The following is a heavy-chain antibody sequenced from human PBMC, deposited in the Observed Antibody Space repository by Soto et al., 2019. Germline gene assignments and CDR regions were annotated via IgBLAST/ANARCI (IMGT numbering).Heavy chain of an antibody. Sequence: SVKVSCKASGGTFSSYAISWVRRAPGQGLEWMGGIIPIFGTANYAQKFQGRVTITADKSTSTAYMELSSLRSEDTAVYYCARGVDLRSSWFDPWGQGTLVTVSS. CDR3: ARGVDLRSSWFDP. J-gene: IGHJ5*02. CDR1: GGTFSSYA. D-gene: IGHD3-16*01. V-gene: IGHV1-69*06. CDR2: IIPIFGTA.